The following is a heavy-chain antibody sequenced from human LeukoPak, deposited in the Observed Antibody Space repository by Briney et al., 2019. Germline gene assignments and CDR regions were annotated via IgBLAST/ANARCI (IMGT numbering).Heavy chain of an antibody. V-gene: IGHV3-21*01. D-gene: IGHD5-12*01. J-gene: IGHJ4*02. CDR2: ISSSTSYI. CDR3: AREGMVATFDY. Sequence: PGGSQRLSCAASGFTFSGFAMTWVRQAPGKGLECVSTISSSTSYIYYADSVKGRFTNSRDKAKNSLYLQMNSLRAEDTAIYYCAREGMVATFDYWGQGTLVTVSS. CDR1: GFTFSGFA.